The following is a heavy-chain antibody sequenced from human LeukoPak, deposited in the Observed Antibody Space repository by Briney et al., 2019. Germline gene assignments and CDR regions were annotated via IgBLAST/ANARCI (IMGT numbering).Heavy chain of an antibody. Sequence: ASVKVSCKASGYTFTSYDINWVRQATGQGLEWMGWMNPNSGNTGYAQKFQGRVTMTRNTSISTAYMELSSLRSEDTAVYYCARAPYSSSWHLYYYYYGMDVWDQGTTVTVSS. J-gene: IGHJ6*02. CDR2: MNPNSGNT. CDR1: GYTFTSYD. CDR3: ARAPYSSSWHLYYYYYGMDV. D-gene: IGHD6-13*01. V-gene: IGHV1-8*01.